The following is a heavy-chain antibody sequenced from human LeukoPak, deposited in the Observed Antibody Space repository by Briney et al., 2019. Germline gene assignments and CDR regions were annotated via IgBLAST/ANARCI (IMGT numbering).Heavy chain of an antibody. CDR3: ARGHRIVVVPAADYYYYGMDV. V-gene: IGHV1-2*04. D-gene: IGHD2-2*01. CDR1: GYTFTGYY. Sequence: GESLKISCKASGYTFTGYYMHWVRQAPGQGLEWMGWINPNSGGTNYAQKFQGWVTMTRDTSISTAYMELSRLRSDDTAVYYCARGHRIVVVPAADYYYYGMDVWGQGTTVTVSS. CDR2: INPNSGGT. J-gene: IGHJ6*02.